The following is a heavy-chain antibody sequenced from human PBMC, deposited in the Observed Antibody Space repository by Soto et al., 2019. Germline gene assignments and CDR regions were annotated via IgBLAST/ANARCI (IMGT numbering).Heavy chain of an antibody. V-gene: IGHV5-51*01. CDR2: IFPGDSDT. D-gene: IGHD2-8*02. CDR1: GYNFANYW. Sequence: GESLKISCKGSGYNFANYWIGWVRQVPGKGLEWMGMIFPGDSDTKNSPSLQGQITMSVDKSNSSAYLQWRSLKASDTAMYYCAAGYSTGLDAFDLWGQGTLVTVSS. J-gene: IGHJ3*01. CDR3: AAGYSTGLDAFDL.